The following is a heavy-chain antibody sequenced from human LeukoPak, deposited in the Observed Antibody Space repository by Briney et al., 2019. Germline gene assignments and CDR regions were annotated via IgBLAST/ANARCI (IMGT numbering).Heavy chain of an antibody. D-gene: IGHD6-13*01. CDR3: ARDANTGYSSSWSFDY. V-gene: IGHV4-4*07. J-gene: IGHJ4*02. CDR2: IYTSGST. CDR1: GGSISSYY. Sequence: SETLSLTCTVSGGSISSYYWSWIRQPAGKGLEWIGCIYTSGSTNYNPSLKSRVTMSVDTSKNQFSLKLSSVTAADTAVYYCARDANTGYSSSWSFDYWGQGTLVTVSS.